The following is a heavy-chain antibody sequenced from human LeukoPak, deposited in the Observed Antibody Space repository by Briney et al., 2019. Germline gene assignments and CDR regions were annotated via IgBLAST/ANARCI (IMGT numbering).Heavy chain of an antibody. D-gene: IGHD6-13*01. V-gene: IGHV4-61*02. CDR3: ARDHPAGPDAFDS. CDR1: GGSISSGSYY. CDR2: IYTSGST. J-gene: IGHJ3*02. Sequence: SQTLSLTCTVSGGSISSGSYYWSWIRQPAGKGLEWIGRIYTSGSTNYNPSLKSRVTISVDTSKNQFSLKLSSVTAADTAVYYCARDHPAGPDAFDSWGQGTMVTVSS.